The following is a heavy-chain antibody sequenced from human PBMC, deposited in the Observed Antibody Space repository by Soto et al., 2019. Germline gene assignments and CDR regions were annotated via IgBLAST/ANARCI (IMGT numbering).Heavy chain of an antibody. CDR3: SRVEYVTASRIA. CDR2: IRTKSNVYAT. CDR1: GFTFSGSA. Sequence: WGSLRLSCAASGFTFSGSAIHWVRQASGKGLEWVARIRTKSNVYATTYAASVKGRFTISRDDSKNMVYLQMNGLKTEDTAMYYCSRVEYVTASRIAWGKGKMVTVSP. J-gene: IGHJ4*02. D-gene: IGHD6-13*01. V-gene: IGHV3-73*01.